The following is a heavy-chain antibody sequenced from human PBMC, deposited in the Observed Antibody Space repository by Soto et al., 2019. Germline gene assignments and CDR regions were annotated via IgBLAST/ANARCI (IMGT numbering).Heavy chain of an antibody. D-gene: IGHD5-12*01. CDR3: AKETLVATFWHWDY. CDR2: ISYDGSNK. J-gene: IGHJ4*02. Sequence: QVQLVESGGGVVQPGRSLRLSCAASGFTFSSYGMHWVRQAPGKGLEWVAVISYDGSNKYYADSVKGRFTISRDNSKNTLDLQMNSLRAEDTAVYYCAKETLVATFWHWDYWGKGTLVTVSS. CDR1: GFTFSSYG. V-gene: IGHV3-30*18.